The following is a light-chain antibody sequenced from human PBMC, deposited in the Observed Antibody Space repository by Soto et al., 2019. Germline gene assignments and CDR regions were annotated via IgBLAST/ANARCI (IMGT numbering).Light chain of an antibody. CDR3: QQYETFSGT. CDR1: QSVSNY. J-gene: IGKJ1*01. Sequence: EIVLTQSPGTLSLSPGERATLSCTASQSVSNYVAWYQQKTGQAPRILIYDASNRDTGVPARFSGSGSGTKFTLTIASLQPDDFETYYCQQYETFSGTFGPGTKVDIK. CDR2: DAS. V-gene: IGKV3-11*01.